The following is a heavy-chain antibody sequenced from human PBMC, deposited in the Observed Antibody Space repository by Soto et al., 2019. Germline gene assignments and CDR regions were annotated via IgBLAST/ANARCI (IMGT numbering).Heavy chain of an antibody. CDR2: ISGSGGST. CDR1: GFTFSSYA. CDR3: AKRTTVFRERADY. Sequence: SLRLSFAASGFTFSSYAMSRVRQAPGKGLEWVSAISGSGGSTYYADSVKGRFTISRDNSKNTLYLQMNSLRAEDTAVYYCAKRTTVFRERADYWGQGTLVTVSS. J-gene: IGHJ4*02. V-gene: IGHV3-23*01. D-gene: IGHD4-17*01.